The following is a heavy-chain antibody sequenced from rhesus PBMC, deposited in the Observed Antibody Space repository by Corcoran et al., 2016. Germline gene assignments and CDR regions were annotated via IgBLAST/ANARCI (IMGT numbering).Heavy chain of an antibody. D-gene: IGHD3-28*01. CDR2: INGNSGAT. Sequence: QVQLQESGPGLVKPSETLSLTCTVAGASISRSGWSGIRQPPGKGGEWIGGINGNSGATTYNPSLKIRVTISRDTSKNQFSLKLSSVTAADTAVYYCEIAWGGSGYYNRFDVWGPGVLVTVSS. V-gene: IGHV4-80*01. CDR3: EIAWGGSGYYNRFDV. CDR1: GASISRSG. J-gene: IGHJ5-1*01.